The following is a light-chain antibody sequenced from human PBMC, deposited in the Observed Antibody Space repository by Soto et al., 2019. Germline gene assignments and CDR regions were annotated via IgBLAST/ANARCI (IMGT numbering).Light chain of an antibody. CDR1: SSDVGGHNY. V-gene: IGLV2-8*01. CDR3: SSYAGSDTWV. J-gene: IGLJ2*01. Sequence: QSALTQPPSASGSPGQSVTISCTGTSSDVGGHNYVSWYQQHPGKAPKLMISGVSERPSGVPDRFSGSKSGNTASLTVSGLQVEDEADYYCSSYAGSDTWVFGGGTKLTVL. CDR2: GVS.